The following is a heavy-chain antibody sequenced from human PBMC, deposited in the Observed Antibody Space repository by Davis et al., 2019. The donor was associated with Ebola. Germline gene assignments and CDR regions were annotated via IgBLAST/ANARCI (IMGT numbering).Heavy chain of an antibody. V-gene: IGHV3-72*01. CDR3: ARARSSSWRAFDY. D-gene: IGHD6-13*01. CDR1: GFTFSDHY. CDR2: TRNKASGYST. J-gene: IGHJ4*02. Sequence: GTLTLTCAASGFTFSDHYMDWVRQAPGQGLEWVASTRNKASGYSTEYAASVRGRFTISRDDSHNSLHLQMNSLTIEDTALYYWARARSSSWRAFDYWGQGTLVTVSS.